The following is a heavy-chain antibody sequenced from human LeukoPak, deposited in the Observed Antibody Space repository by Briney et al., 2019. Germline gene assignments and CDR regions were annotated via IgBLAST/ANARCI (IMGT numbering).Heavy chain of an antibody. J-gene: IGHJ6*02. Sequence: ASVKVSCKASGYTFTSYDINWVRQATGQGLEWMGWMNPNSGNTGYAQKFQSRVTMTRNTSISTAYMELSSLRSEDTAVYYCASSTGWDYYGNQEGASQVHGLAYYYGMDVWGQGTTVTVSS. CDR3: ASSTGWDYYGNQEGASQVHGLAYYYGMDV. V-gene: IGHV1-8*01. CDR1: GYTFTSYD. CDR2: MNPNSGNT. D-gene: IGHD3-10*01.